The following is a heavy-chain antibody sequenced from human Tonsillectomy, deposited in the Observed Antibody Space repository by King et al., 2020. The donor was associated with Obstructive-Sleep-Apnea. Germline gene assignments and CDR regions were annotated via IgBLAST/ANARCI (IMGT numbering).Heavy chain of an antibody. CDR3: AKVYSNYPEAPIDY. Sequence: VQLVESGGGLVQPGGSLRLSCAASGFTFSSYAMSWVRQAPGKGLEWVSAISGSGGSTYYADSVKGRFTISRDNSKNTLYLQMNSLRADHTAVYYCAKVYSNYPEAPIDYWGQGTLVTVSS. CDR2: ISGSGGST. CDR1: GFTFSSYA. J-gene: IGHJ4*02. D-gene: IGHD4-11*01. V-gene: IGHV3-23*04.